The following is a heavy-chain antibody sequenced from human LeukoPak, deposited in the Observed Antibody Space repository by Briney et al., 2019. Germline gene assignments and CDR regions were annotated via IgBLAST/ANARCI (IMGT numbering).Heavy chain of an antibody. CDR1: GDSMGTYY. V-gene: IGHV4-4*07. CDR2: IHTSGTT. Sequence: SETLSLTCTVTGDSMGTYYWSFIRQPAGKGLEWIGRIHTSGTTWYNASLKSRVTISVDTSKNQFSLKLSSVTAADTAVYYCARRSRFRYCSSTSCYTAHWFDPWGQGTLVTVSS. D-gene: IGHD2-2*02. CDR3: ARRSRFRYCSSTSCYTAHWFDP. J-gene: IGHJ5*02.